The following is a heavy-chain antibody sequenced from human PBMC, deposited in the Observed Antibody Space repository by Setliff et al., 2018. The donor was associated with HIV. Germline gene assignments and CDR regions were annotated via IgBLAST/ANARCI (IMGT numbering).Heavy chain of an antibody. CDR3: ARLRPSVADRSYFDH. CDR2: IYYSGTT. J-gene: IGHJ4*02. D-gene: IGHD6-19*01. Sequence: KPSETLSLTCTVSGGSISSSSYYWGWIRQPPGKGLEWIGSIYYSGTTNYNPSLKSRVTISVDTSKNQFSLKLSSVTAADTAVYYCARLRPSVADRSYFDHWGQGTLVTVSS. CDR1: GGSISSSSYY. V-gene: IGHV4-39*07.